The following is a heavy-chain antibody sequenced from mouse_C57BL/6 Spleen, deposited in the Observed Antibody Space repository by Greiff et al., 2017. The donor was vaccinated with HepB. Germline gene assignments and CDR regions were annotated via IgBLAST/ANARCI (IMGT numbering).Heavy chain of an antibody. Sequence: EVQLQQSGPELVKPGASVKIPCKASGYTFTDYNMDWVKQSHGKSLEWIGDINPNNGGTIYNQKFKGKATLTVEKASSTAYMEIRSLTSADTAVYYCAIEDYYGFAYWGQGTLVTVSA. D-gene: IGHD1-1*01. J-gene: IGHJ3*01. CDR3: AIEDYYGFAY. CDR2: INPNNGGT. CDR1: GYTFTDYN. V-gene: IGHV1-18*01.